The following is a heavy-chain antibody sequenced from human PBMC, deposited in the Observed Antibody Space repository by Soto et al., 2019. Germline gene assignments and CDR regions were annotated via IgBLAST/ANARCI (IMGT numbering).Heavy chain of an antibody. V-gene: IGHV3-23*01. D-gene: IGHD3-9*01. Sequence: EVQLLESGGGLVQPGGSLRLSCAASGFTFSSYAMSWVRQAPGKGLEWVSAISGSGGSTYYADSVKGRFTISRDNSKNTLYLQMNSLRTEDTAVYYCATTPPLVRAWSMDVWGQGTTVTVSS. CDR2: ISGSGGST. J-gene: IGHJ6*02. CDR1: GFTFSSYA. CDR3: ATTPPLVRAWSMDV.